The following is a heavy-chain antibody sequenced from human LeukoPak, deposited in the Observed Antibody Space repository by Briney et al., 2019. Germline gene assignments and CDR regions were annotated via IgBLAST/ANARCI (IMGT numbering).Heavy chain of an antibody. D-gene: IGHD2-2*01. CDR2: INPNSGGT. J-gene: IGHJ6*03. V-gene: IGHV1-2*02. CDR3: ARDSSDRTRYYYYYMDV. Sequence: ASVKVSCKASGYTFTGYYMHWVRQAPGQGLEWMGWINPNSGGTNYAQKFQGRVTMTRDTSISTAYMELSRLRSDDTAVYYCARDSSDRTRYYYYYMDVWGKGTTVTVSS. CDR1: GYTFTGYY.